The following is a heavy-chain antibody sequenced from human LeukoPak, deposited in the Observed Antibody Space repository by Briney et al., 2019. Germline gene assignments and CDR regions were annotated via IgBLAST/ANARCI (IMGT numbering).Heavy chain of an antibody. Sequence: GGSLRLSCVASGFTFSSRDWMTWVRQAPGKGLEWVANIKQDGSERNYVDSVKGRFTISRDNAKKSLYLQMNSLRAEDTAVYYCAREPSYSSSWYTTCDHWGQGILVTVSS. CDR2: IKQDGSER. CDR3: AREPSYSSSWYTTCDH. D-gene: IGHD6-13*01. J-gene: IGHJ5*02. CDR1: GFTFSSRDW. V-gene: IGHV3-7*01.